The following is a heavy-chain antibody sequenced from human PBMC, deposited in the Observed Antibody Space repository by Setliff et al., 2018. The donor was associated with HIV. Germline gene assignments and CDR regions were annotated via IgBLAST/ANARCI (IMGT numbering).Heavy chain of an antibody. CDR1: GGTFSSYA. V-gene: IGHV1-69*13. D-gene: IGHD3-10*01. J-gene: IGHJ4*02. CDR2: IIPIFGTA. Sequence: ASVKVSCKASGGTFSSYAISWVRQAPGQGLEWMGGIIPIFGTANYAQKFQGRVTITADESTSTAYMELSSLRSEDTAVYYCARDPYYYGSGSLGLDYWGQGTLVTVSS. CDR3: ARDPYYYGSGSLGLDY.